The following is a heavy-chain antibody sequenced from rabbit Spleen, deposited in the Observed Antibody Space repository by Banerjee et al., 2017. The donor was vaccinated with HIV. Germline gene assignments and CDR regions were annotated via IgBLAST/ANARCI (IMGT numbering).Heavy chain of an antibody. J-gene: IGHJ4*01. V-gene: IGHV1S47*01. Sequence: ELKESGGRLVTPGGSLTLSCKASGIDLMSIAMSWVRQAPGKGLEWIGDIYPVFGITSYANWVKGRFTVSSDNAQNTVDLQMNSLTPVDTATYFCARNANGGWDLWGQGTLVTVS. CDR1: GIDLMSIA. CDR2: IYPVFGIT. CDR3: ARNANGGWDL. D-gene: IGHD4-1*01.